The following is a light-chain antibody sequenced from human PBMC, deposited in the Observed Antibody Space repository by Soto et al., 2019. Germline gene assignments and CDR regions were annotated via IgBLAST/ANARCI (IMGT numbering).Light chain of an antibody. Sequence: DIVMTQSPLSLPVTPGEPASISCRSSQSLLHSNGYNYLDWYLQKPGQSPQLLIYSGSNRASGVPDRFSGSGSGTDFTLKISREEAEDVGVYYCMQALQTPLTFGGGTKVDIK. CDR3: MQALQTPLT. CDR2: SGS. V-gene: IGKV2-28*01. CDR1: QSLLHSNGYNY. J-gene: IGKJ4*01.